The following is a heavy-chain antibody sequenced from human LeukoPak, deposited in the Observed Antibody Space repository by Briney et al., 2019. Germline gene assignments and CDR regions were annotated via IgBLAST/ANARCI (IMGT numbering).Heavy chain of an antibody. D-gene: IGHD1-26*01. CDR1: GFTFRSYA. V-gene: IGHV3-30-3*01. J-gene: IGHJ3*02. Sequence: DPGGSLRLSCTASGFTFRSYALHWVRQAPGKGLEWVAVISSDGNNKSYADSVKGRFTISRDNSKNTLYLQMNSLRPEDTAVYYCARVRDSGRWGAFDIWGQGTMVTVSS. CDR2: ISSDGNNK. CDR3: ARVRDSGRWGAFDI.